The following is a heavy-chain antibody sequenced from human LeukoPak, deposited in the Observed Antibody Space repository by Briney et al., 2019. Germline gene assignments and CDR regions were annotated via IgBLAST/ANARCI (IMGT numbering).Heavy chain of an antibody. V-gene: IGHV3-30*18. CDR1: GFTFSSYG. CDR3: AKELVVRGYFDY. Sequence: GGSLRLSCAASGFTFSSYGMHWVRQAPGKGLVWVAVISYDGSNKYYADSVKGRLTIFRDNSKNTLYLQMNSLRAEDTAVYYCAKELVVRGYFDYWGQGTLVTVSS. D-gene: IGHD2-15*01. CDR2: ISYDGSNK. J-gene: IGHJ4*02.